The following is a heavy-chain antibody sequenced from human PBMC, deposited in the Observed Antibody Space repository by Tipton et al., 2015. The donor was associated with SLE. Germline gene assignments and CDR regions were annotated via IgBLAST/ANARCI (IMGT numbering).Heavy chain of an antibody. D-gene: IGHD6-19*01. CDR3: ATRQGSGWYQSFDY. V-gene: IGHV3-30*04. CDR2: ISYDGSNK. Sequence: SLRLSCAASGFTFSSYAMSWVRQDPGKGLEWVAVISYDGSNKYYADSVKGRFTISRDNSKNTLYLQMNNLRPEDTAVYYCATRQGSGWYQSFDYWGQGSLVTVSS. CDR1: GFTFSSYA. J-gene: IGHJ4*02.